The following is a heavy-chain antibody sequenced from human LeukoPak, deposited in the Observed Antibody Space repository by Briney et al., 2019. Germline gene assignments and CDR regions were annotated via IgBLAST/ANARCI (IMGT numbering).Heavy chain of an antibody. J-gene: IGHJ2*01. CDR1: GYTFTSYD. CDR3: ARGEVAADWYFDL. Sequence: ASVKVSCKASGYTFTSYDINWVRQATGQGLEWMGWMNPNSGNTGYAQKFQGRVTITRNTSISTAYMELRSLRSDDTAVYYCARGEVAADWYFDLWGRGTLVTVSS. V-gene: IGHV1-8*03. D-gene: IGHD6-19*01. CDR2: MNPNSGNT.